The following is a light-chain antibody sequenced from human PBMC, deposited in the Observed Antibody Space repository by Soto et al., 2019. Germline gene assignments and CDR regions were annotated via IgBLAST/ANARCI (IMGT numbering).Light chain of an antibody. V-gene: IGKV1-33*01. Sequence: IHMTQSASTLSASVGYRVTITCRASQSITNRLAWYQQKQGKAPKLLIYDASNLETGVPSRFSGSVYGTDFNFTISSLQTEDIATYYCQQYDNLPLTFGGGTKVDIK. CDR2: DAS. CDR1: QSITNR. CDR3: QQYDNLPLT. J-gene: IGKJ4*01.